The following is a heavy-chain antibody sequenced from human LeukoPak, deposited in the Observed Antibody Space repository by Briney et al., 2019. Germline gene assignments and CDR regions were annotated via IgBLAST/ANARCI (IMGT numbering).Heavy chain of an antibody. D-gene: IGHD3-22*01. V-gene: IGHV3-49*03. CDR1: GFTFGDYA. Sequence: GGSLRLSCTASGFTFGDYAMSWFRQAPGKGQEWVGFIRSKAYGGTTEYAASVKGRFTISRDDSKSIAYLQMNSLKTEDTAVYYCTRAGIVVVIGSIDYWGQGTLVTVSS. CDR3: TRAGIVVVIGSIDY. CDR2: IRSKAYGGTT. J-gene: IGHJ4*02.